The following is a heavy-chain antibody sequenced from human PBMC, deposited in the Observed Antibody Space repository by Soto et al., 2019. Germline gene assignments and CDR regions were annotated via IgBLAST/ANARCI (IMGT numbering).Heavy chain of an antibody. CDR1: GFIFSNNG. CDR3: TIVRVADSALDH. Sequence: GGALRLSCVVSGFIFSNNGMHWVRQTPGKGLEWVAFMSYDGSDTFYADSVKGRFTISRDNSKNTLFLHMSNLRAEDTAMYYCTIVRVADSALDHWGQGTLVTVSS. J-gene: IGHJ4*02. D-gene: IGHD3-10*02. CDR2: MSYDGSDT. V-gene: IGHV3-30*02.